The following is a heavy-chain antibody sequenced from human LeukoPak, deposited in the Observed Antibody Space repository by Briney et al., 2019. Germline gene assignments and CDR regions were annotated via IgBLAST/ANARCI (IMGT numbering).Heavy chain of an antibody. CDR3: VTVRPLVRRVFNLYYFMDV. Sequence: PGGSLRLSCAASGLPFSNLWMSWVRQAPGKGLEWVGHIKSQTHGGAIEYAAPVKGGFTISRDDSRNTVFLQMDSLPSEDSALYYCVTVRPLVRRVFNLYYFMDVWGEGTRVTVSS. CDR1: GLPFSNLW. V-gene: IGHV3-15*01. J-gene: IGHJ6*03. CDR2: IKSQTHGGAI. D-gene: IGHD3-10*01.